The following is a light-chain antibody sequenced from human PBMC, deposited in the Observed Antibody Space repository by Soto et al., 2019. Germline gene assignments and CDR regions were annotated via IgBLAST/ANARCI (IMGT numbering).Light chain of an antibody. J-gene: IGLJ1*01. CDR3: CSLTTSHTYV. CDR1: SSGIGHYDY. V-gene: IGLV2-14*03. CDR2: HVT. Sequence: QSVLTQPASVSGSPGQSITISCTGTSSGIGHYDYVSWYQQHPGKAPKLMIYHVTYRPSGVSNRYSGSKSGNSASLTISGLQADDEADYYCCSLTTSHTYVFGRGTKVTVL.